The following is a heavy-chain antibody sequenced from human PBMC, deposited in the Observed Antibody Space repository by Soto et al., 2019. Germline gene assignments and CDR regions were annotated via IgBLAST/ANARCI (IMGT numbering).Heavy chain of an antibody. CDR3: ARVPTNSAFDY. J-gene: IGHJ4*02. CDR2: VNPNSGGT. D-gene: IGHD1-1*01. V-gene: IGHV1-2*02. Sequence: ASVEVSCKXSGYTFTDYYFHWVRQAPGQGLEWMGWVNPNSGGTNYAQKFQGRVTMTRDTSISTVYMELSRLRSDDTAVYYCARVPTNSAFDYWGQGTLVTVSS. CDR1: GYTFTDYY.